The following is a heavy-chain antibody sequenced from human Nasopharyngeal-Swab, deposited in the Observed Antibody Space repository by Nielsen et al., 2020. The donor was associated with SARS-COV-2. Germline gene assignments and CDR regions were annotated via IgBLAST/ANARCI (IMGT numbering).Heavy chain of an antibody. CDR1: GSSFTSYW. D-gene: IGHD3-10*01. J-gene: IGHJ6*02. Sequence: GGSLRLSCKGSGSSFTSYWIGWVPQMPGKGLEWMGIIYPGDSDTRYSPSFQGQVTISADKSISTAYLQWSSLKASDTAMYYCASYYGSGNDGMDVWGQGTTVTVSS. V-gene: IGHV5-51*01. CDR2: IYPGDSDT. CDR3: ASYYGSGNDGMDV.